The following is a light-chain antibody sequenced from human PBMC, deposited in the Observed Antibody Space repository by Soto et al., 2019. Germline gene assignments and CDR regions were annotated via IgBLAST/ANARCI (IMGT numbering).Light chain of an antibody. Sequence: EIALTQSPGILSLSPGERATLSCRASQSVSSSYLAWFQQKPGQAPRLLIYDASNRATGIPARFSGSGSGTDFSLTIRRLEPDDFAVYYCQKYGNFWTFGQGTKVDIK. CDR2: DAS. J-gene: IGKJ1*01. CDR1: QSVSSSY. CDR3: QKYGNFWT. V-gene: IGKV3-20*01.